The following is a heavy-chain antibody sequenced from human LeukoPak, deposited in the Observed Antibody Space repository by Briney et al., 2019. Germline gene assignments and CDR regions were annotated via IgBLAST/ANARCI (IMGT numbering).Heavy chain of an antibody. CDR2: IYTSGST. J-gene: IGHJ4*02. D-gene: IGHD3-22*01. CDR1: GGSISSGSYY. CDR3: ARDRYYYDSSGLYYFDY. Sequence: SETLSLTCTVSGGSISSGSYYWSWIRQPAGKGLEWIGRIYTSGSTIYNPSLKSRVTMSVDTSKNQFSLKLSSVTAADTAVYYCARDRYYYDSSGLYYFDYWGQGTLVTVSS. V-gene: IGHV4-61*02.